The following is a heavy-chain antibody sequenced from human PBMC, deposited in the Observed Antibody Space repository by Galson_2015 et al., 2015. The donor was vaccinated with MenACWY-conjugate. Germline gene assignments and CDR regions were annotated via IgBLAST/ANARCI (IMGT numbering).Heavy chain of an antibody. D-gene: IGHD5-12*01. V-gene: IGHV1-18*01. CDR1: GYTFASYG. CDR2: ISAYNGNT. CDR3: ARWLPGTFDAFDM. J-gene: IGHJ3*02. Sequence: SVKVSCKASGYTFASYGITWVRQAPGQGLEWMGWISAYNGNTNYAQKLQGRVTMTTDTSTSTAYMELRSLRSDDTAVYYCARWLPGTFDAFDMWGQGTMVTVSS.